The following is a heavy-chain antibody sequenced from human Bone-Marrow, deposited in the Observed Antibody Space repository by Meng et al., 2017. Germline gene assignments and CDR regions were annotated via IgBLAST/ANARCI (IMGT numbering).Heavy chain of an antibody. V-gene: IGHV1-69*13. D-gene: IGHD6-19*01. CDR1: GYTFTSYA. CDR2: IIPIFGTA. Sequence: SVKVSCKTSGYTFTSYAMNWVRQAPGQGLEWMGGIIPIFGTANYAQKFQGRVTITADESTSTAYMELSSLRSEDTAVYYCASHQEWARYSSGWAAEYFQHWGQGNLVTVAS. J-gene: IGHJ1*01. CDR3: ASHQEWARYSSGWAAEYFQH.